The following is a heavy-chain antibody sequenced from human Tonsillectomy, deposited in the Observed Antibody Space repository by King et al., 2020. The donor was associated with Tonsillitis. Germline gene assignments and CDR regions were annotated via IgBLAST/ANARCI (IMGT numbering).Heavy chain of an antibody. Sequence: QLVQSGAEVKKPGASVKVSCKASGNTFTGYYMHWVRQAPGQGLEWMGRINPDNGGTNYAQKFQGRVTMTRDTSISTAYMELSRLGFDDRVVYYCARSWGDSSSWYFDLWGRGTLVTVPS. D-gene: IGHD6-13*01. V-gene: IGHV1-2*05. J-gene: IGHJ2*01. CDR1: GNTFTGYY. CDR3: ARSWGDSSSWYFDL. CDR2: INPDNGGT.